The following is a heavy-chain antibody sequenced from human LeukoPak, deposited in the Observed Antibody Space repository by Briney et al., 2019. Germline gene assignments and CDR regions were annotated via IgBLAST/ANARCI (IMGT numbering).Heavy chain of an antibody. CDR3: AELGITMIGGV. V-gene: IGHV3-30*18. D-gene: IGHD3-10*02. Sequence: GGSLRLSCAASGFTFSSYGMHWVRQAPGKGLEWVAVISYDESFKYYSDSVKGRFTISRDNSKNTLYLQMNSLRAGDTAVYYCAELGITMIGGVWGKGTTVTISS. J-gene: IGHJ6*04. CDR2: ISYDESFK. CDR1: GFTFSSYG.